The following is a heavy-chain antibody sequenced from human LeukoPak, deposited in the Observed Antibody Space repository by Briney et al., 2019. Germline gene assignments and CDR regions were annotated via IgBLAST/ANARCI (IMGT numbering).Heavy chain of an antibody. J-gene: IGHJ5*02. Sequence: PGGSLRLSCAASGFTFSNYGMHWVRQAPGKGLDWVAFIRYDGSNTYYANSVKGRFTISRDNSKNTLYLQMNSLRVEDTAVYYCARFSVGSSDWFDPWGQGTLVTVSS. V-gene: IGHV3-30*02. CDR1: GFTFSNYG. CDR2: IRYDGSNT. D-gene: IGHD1-26*01. CDR3: ARFSVGSSDWFDP.